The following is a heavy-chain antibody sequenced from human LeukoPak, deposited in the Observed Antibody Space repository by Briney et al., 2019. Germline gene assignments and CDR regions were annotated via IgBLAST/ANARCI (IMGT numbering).Heavy chain of an antibody. CDR3: ARMPMVRAPGIDY. V-gene: IGHV3-33*01. Sequence: PGGSLRLSCAASGFTFSSYGMHWVRQAPGKGLEWVAVIWYDGSNKYYADSVKGRFTISRDNSKNTLYLQMNSLRAEDTAVYYCARMPMVRAPGIDYWDQGTLVTVSS. D-gene: IGHD3-10*01. CDR2: IWYDGSNK. J-gene: IGHJ4*02. CDR1: GFTFSSYG.